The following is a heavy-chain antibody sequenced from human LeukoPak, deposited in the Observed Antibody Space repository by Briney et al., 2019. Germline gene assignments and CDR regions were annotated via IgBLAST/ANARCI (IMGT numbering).Heavy chain of an antibody. J-gene: IGHJ4*02. D-gene: IGHD3-16*01. V-gene: IGHV3-30-3*01. CDR3: AKESSRRGGDVDY. CDR1: GFTFSSYA. Sequence: GGSLRPSCAASGFTFSSYAMHWVRPAPGKGLERVAVISFDGSNKYYADSVKGRFTISRDNSKNTLYLQMNSLRAEDTAVYYCAKESSRRGGDVDYWGQGTLVTVSS. CDR2: ISFDGSNK.